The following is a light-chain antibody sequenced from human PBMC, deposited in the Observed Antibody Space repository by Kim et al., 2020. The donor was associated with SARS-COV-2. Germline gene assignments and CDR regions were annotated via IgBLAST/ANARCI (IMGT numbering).Light chain of an antibody. V-gene: IGKV3-15*01. Sequence: DMVMTQSPATLSVSPGDTATLSCRASQGLTNNLAWYQQKPGQPPRLLIYAAVNRATGLPARFSGSGSVTEFTLTISSVQSEDFAIYYCQQYNNWPYTFGQGTKLEI. J-gene: IGKJ2*01. CDR3: QQYNNWPYT. CDR1: QGLTNN. CDR2: AAV.